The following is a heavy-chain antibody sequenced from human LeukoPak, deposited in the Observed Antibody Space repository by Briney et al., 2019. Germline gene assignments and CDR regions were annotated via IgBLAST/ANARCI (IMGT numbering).Heavy chain of an antibody. V-gene: IGHV4-59*01. CDR2: IYYSGST. J-gene: IGHJ6*03. Sequence: SETLSLTCTVSGGSISSYYWSWIRQPPGKGLEWIGYIYYSGSTNYNPSLKSRVTISVDTSKNQFSLKLSSVTAADTAVYYCARGHYYYYYYMDVWGKGTTVTVSS. CDR1: GGSISSYY. CDR3: ARGHYYYYYYMDV.